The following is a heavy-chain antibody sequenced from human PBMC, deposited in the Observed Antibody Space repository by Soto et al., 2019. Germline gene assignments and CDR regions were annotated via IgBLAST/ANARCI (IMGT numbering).Heavy chain of an antibody. J-gene: IGHJ5*02. CDR1: GFTFTNSA. CDR3: ARDGRVLWFGESAGWFDP. CDR2: INLSGGST. Sequence: ASVQVSCKTSGFTFTNSAVQWVRQARGQSLEWMGIINLSGGSTSYAQKFQGRVTMTRDTSTITVYMELSSLRSEDTALYYCARDGRVLWFGESAGWFDPWGQGTLVTVSS. V-gene: IGHV1-46*03. D-gene: IGHD3-10*01.